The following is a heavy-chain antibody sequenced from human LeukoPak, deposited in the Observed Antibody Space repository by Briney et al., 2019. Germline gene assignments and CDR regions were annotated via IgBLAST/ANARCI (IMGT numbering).Heavy chain of an antibody. V-gene: IGHV5-51*01. J-gene: IGHJ4*02. CDR1: GSSFTSYW. D-gene: IGHD5-18*01. CDR2: IYPGDSDT. CDR3: AIQYVDTAMGVVY. Sequence: GXXLKISCKGSGSSFTSYWIVWVRQMPGKGLEWMGIIYPGDSDTTYSPSFQVQVSFSADKSICTAYLQWSSLKASDTAMYYCAIQYVDTAMGVVYWGQGTLGTVSS.